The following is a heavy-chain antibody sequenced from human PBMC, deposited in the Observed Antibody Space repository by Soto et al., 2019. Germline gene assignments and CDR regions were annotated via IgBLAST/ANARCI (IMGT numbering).Heavy chain of an antibody. J-gene: IGHJ4*02. CDR2: IHYSGNT. CDR3: ARGHDPYDYVWGSYRYSFNFDY. D-gene: IGHD3-16*02. CDR1: GGSISTYY. Sequence: SETLTLTCTVSGGSISTYYWTWTRRSPGKGLEWIASIHYSGNTNYNPSLKSRVTISVDTSKNQISLKLTSVTAADTAVYYCARGHDPYDYVWGSYRYSFNFDYWGQGTLVTVSS. V-gene: IGHV4-59*01.